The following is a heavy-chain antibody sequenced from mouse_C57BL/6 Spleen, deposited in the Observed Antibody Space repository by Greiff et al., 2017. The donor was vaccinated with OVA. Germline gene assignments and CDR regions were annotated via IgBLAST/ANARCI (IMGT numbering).Heavy chain of an antibody. V-gene: IGHV1-82*01. J-gene: IGHJ2*01. CDR3: ARGENGNVFDD. D-gene: IGHD2-1*01. Sequence: VKLVESGPELVKPGASVKISCKASGYAFSSSWMNWVKQRPGQGLEWIGRIFPGDGGTNYNGKFKGKATLTADKSSSTAYMQLSSLTSEDSAVYCCARGENGNVFDDWGKGTTLTVSS. CDR1: GYAFSSSW. CDR2: IFPGDGGT.